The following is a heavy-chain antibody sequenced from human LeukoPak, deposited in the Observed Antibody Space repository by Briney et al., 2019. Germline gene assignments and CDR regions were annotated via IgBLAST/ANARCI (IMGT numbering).Heavy chain of an antibody. Sequence: GGSLRLSCAASGFTFSSYAMSWVRQAPGKGLEWVSAISGSGGSTHYADSVKGRFTISRDNSKNTLHLQMSSLKAEDTAVYYCANGGGYSILNWLDPWGQGTLVTVSS. D-gene: IGHD4-11*01. J-gene: IGHJ5*02. CDR1: GFTFSSYA. CDR3: ANGGGYSILNWLDP. V-gene: IGHV3-23*01. CDR2: ISGSGGST.